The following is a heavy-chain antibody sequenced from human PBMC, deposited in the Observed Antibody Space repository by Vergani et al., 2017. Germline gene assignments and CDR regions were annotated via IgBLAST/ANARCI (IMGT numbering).Heavy chain of an antibody. Sequence: QVQLVQSGAEVKKPGASVKVSCKASGYTFTSYGISWVRQAPGQGLEWMGWISAYNGNTNYAQKLQGRVTMTTDTSTSTAYMELRSLRSDDTAVYYCARTRVRELYEFGELLATYFDYWGQGTLVTVAS. CDR3: ARTRVRELYEFGELLATYFDY. CDR1: GYTFTSYG. CDR2: ISAYNGNT. V-gene: IGHV1-18*01. D-gene: IGHD3-10*01. J-gene: IGHJ4*02.